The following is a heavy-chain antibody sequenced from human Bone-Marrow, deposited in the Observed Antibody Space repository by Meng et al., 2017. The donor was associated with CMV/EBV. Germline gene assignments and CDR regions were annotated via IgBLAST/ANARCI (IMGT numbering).Heavy chain of an antibody. V-gene: IGHV4-61*01. D-gene: IGHD6-13*01. CDR1: GGSVSSGSYY. CDR2: IYYSGST. J-gene: IGHJ4*02. CDR3: ARQTVISSWDPPKPFDY. Sequence: GSLRLSCTVSGGSVSSGSYYWSWIRQPPGKGLEWIGYIYYSGSTNYNPSLKSRVTISVDTSKNQFYLKLSSVTAADTAVYYCARQTVISSWDPPKPFDYWGQGKLVTVSS.